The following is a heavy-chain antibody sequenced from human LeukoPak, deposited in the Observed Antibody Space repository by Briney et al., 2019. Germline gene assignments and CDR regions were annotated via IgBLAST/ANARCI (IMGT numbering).Heavy chain of an antibody. J-gene: IGHJ4*02. CDR2: ISGSGGST. D-gene: IGHD6-13*01. V-gene: IGHV3-23*01. CDR1: GFTFSSYA. Sequence: GGSLRLSCAASGFTFSSYAMSWVRQTPGRGLEWVSAISGSGGSTYYADSVKGRFTISRDNSKNTLYLQMNSLRADDTALYYCAKDLRGSNWYPFDYWGQGTLVTVSS. CDR3: AKDLRGSNWYPFDY.